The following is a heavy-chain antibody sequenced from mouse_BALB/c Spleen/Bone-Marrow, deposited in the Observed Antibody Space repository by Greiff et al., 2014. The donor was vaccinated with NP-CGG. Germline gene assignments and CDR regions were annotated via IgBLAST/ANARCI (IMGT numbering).Heavy chain of an antibody. CDR1: GFNIKDTY. J-gene: IGHJ3*01. V-gene: IGHV14-3*02. CDR3: ARNGNYGAWFAY. Sequence: VQLQQSGAELVKPGASVKLSCTASGFNIKDTYMHWVKQRPEQGLEWIGRIDPANGNTKYDPKFQSKATITADTSSNTAYLQLSSLTSEDTAVYYCARNGNYGAWFAYRGQGTLVTVSA. D-gene: IGHD2-1*01. CDR2: IDPANGNT.